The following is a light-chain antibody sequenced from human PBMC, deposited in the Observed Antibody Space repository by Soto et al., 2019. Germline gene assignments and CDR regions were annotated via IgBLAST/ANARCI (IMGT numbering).Light chain of an antibody. CDR1: QSLSNY. CDR3: QQYGSSPPVT. CDR2: GAS. Sequence: EIILTQSPATLSLSPGERATLSCRASQSLSNYLSSYQHKPGQAPRLLIYGASTRATGIPDRFSGSGSGTDFTLTISRLEPEDFTVYYCQQYGSSPPVTFGQGTRLEIK. J-gene: IGKJ5*01. V-gene: IGKV3-20*01.